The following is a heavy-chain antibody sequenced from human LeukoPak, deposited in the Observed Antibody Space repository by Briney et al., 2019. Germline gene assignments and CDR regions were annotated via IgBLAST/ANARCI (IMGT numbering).Heavy chain of an antibody. J-gene: IGHJ3*02. CDR1: GGSISSSSYY. Sequence: SETLSLTCTVSGGSISSSSYYWGWIRQPPGKGLEWIGSIYYSGSTYYNPSLKSRVTIPVDTSKNQFSLKLSSVTAADTAVYYCARSPRNAFDIWGQGTMVTVSS. CDR3: ARSPRNAFDI. CDR2: IYYSGST. V-gene: IGHV4-39*01.